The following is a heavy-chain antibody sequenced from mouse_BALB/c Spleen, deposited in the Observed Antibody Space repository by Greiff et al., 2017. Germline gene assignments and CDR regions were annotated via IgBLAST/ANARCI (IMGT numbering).Heavy chain of an antibody. CDR2: INPDSSTI. J-gene: IGHJ4*01. CDR1: GFDFSRYW. CDR3: ARRGNYAMDY. Sequence: DVKLLESGGGLVQPGGSLKLSCAASGFDFSRYWMSWVRQAPGKGLEWIGEINPDSSTINYTPSLKDKFIISRDNAKNTLYLQMSKVRSEDTALYYCARRGNYAMDYWGQGTSVTVSS. V-gene: IGHV4-1*02.